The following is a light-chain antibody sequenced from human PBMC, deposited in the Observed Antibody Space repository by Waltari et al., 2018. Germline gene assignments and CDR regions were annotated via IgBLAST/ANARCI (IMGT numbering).Light chain of an antibody. V-gene: IGLV2-14*03. CDR2: DVS. J-gene: IGLJ3*02. CDR1: SSDVVGYNY. CDR3: NSYASSNTRV. Sequence: QSALTQAASVSGSPGQPITISCPGTSSDVVGYNYVSWYQTHPGKAPKLIIYDVSNRPSGVSNRFSGSKSGNTASLTISGLQAEDEADYYCNSYASSNTRVFGGGTKLTVL.